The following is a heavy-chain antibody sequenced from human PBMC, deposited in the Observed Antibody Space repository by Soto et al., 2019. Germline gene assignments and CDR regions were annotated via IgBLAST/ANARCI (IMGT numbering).Heavy chain of an antibody. CDR3: ARHVSVARTRGFHY. Sequence: SETLSLICTVSGGSISSGGYYWSWIRQHPGKGLEWIGEIYYSGSTYYNPSLKSRVTISVDTSASQISLTLNSVTAADTAVYYCARHVSVARTRGFHYWGQGALVTVS. D-gene: IGHD6-19*01. CDR1: GGSISSGGYY. J-gene: IGHJ4*02. V-gene: IGHV4-31*03. CDR2: IYYSGST.